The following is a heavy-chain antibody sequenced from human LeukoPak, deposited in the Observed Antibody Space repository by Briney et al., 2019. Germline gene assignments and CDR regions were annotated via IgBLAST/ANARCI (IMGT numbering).Heavy chain of an antibody. CDR1: AITFSSFN. CDR2: IGSSYNI. V-gene: IGHV3-48*01. D-gene: IGHD6-19*01. J-gene: IGHJ4*02. CDR3: ARDSGGQWLVLFDY. Sequence: GGSLRLSCAASAITFSSFNMNWVRQAPGRGLEWVSYIGSSYNIYYADSVNGRFTISRDNAKNSLYLQMNSLRAEDTAVYYCARDSGGQWLVLFDYWAREPWSPSPQ.